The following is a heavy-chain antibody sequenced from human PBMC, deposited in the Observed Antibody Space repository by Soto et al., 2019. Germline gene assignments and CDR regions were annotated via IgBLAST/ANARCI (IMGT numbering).Heavy chain of an antibody. CDR1: GFSLSTSGVG. V-gene: IGHV2-5*02. D-gene: IGHD6-19*01. J-gene: IGHJ5*02. CDR2: IYWDDDK. Sequence: SGPTLVNPTQTLTLTCTFSGFSLSTSGVGVGWIRQPPGKALEWLALIYWDDDKRYSPSLKSRLTITKYTSKNQVVLTMTNMEPVDTSTYYCGHSKLSYSSFWYSWFDPWGQGTLVNVSP. CDR3: GHSKLSYSSFWYSWFDP.